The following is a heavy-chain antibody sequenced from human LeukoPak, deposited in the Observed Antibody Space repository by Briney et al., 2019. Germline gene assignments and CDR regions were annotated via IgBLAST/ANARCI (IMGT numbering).Heavy chain of an antibody. V-gene: IGHV3-13*01. Sequence: PGESLRLSCAVSGFTFNYYDMHWVRQAPGKRLEWVSAIRTTGDTHYPDSVKGRFAMSREDAKNSVHLQMNTLRAGDTAVYYCARGVSYYYDNSGHPGWYFDLWGRGTLVTVSS. CDR1: GFTFNYYD. CDR2: IRTTGDT. D-gene: IGHD3-22*01. J-gene: IGHJ2*01. CDR3: ARGVSYYYDNSGHPGWYFDL.